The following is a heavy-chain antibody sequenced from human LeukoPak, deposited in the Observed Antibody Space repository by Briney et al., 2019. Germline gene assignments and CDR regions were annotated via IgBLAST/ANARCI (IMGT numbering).Heavy chain of an antibody. J-gene: IGHJ4*02. CDR2: IYAGGNT. CDR3: ARGDDSGYYDYFDY. Sequence: GGSLRLSCAASGFTVDSNYLSWVRQAPGKGLEWVSTIYAGGNTYYAASVKGRFTISRDFSKNTVFLHMNSLRAEDTAMYYCARGDDSGYYDYFDYWGQGALVTVSS. D-gene: IGHD3-22*01. V-gene: IGHV3-53*01. CDR1: GFTVDSNY.